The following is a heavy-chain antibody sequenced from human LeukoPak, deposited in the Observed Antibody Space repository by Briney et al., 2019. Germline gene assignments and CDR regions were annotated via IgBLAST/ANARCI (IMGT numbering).Heavy chain of an antibody. CDR3: AKGGTMVRGVNPLGDYGMDV. CDR2: MNPNSGNT. D-gene: IGHD3-10*01. J-gene: IGHJ6*02. V-gene: IGHV1-8*01. Sequence: ASVTVSCMDSVYTFGSYDINWVRQAAGRGLEWVGWMNPNSGNTVYAQKFQGRATITMDTSISTAYIELRSLRSEDTAVYYCAKGGTMVRGVNPLGDYGMDVWGQGTTVTVSS. CDR1: VYTFGSYD.